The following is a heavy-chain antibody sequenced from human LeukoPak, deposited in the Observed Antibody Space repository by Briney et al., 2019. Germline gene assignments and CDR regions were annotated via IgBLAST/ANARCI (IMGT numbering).Heavy chain of an antibody. CDR3: ARVGAVAGADYYYYGMDV. Sequence: GASVKVSCKASGGTFSSYAISWVRQAPGQGLEWMGGIIPIFGTANYAQKFQGRVTITADESTSTAYMELSSLRSEDTAVYYCARVGAVAGADYYYYGMDVWGQGTTVTVSS. V-gene: IGHV1-69*13. CDR2: IIPIFGTA. D-gene: IGHD6-19*01. J-gene: IGHJ6*02. CDR1: GGTFSSYA.